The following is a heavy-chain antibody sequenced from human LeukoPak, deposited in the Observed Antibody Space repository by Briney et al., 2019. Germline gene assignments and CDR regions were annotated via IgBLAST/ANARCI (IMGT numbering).Heavy chain of an antibody. Sequence: GGSLRLSCEASGFTFTCYSMSWIRQAPGKGLEWVSSISISGQTIFYSDSVRGRFTTFRDNAKNSLSLQMDSLGAEDTAVYYCAKTYHYDSGPYSPFDYWGQGTPVTVSS. CDR3: AKTYHYDSGPYSPFDY. J-gene: IGHJ4*02. CDR1: GFTFTCYS. CDR2: ISISGQTI. D-gene: IGHD3-22*01. V-gene: IGHV3-21*01.